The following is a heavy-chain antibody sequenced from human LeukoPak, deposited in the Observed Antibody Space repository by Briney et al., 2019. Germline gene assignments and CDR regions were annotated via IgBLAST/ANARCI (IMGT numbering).Heavy chain of an antibody. Sequence: PSQTLSLTCTVSGGSISSGDYYWSWIRQPPGKGLEWIGYIYYSGSTYYNPSLKSRVTISVDTSKNQFSLQLDSVTAAGSAVDYCARAEKLLWFGELFGAFDIWGQGTMVTVSS. CDR1: GGSISSGDYY. J-gene: IGHJ3*02. D-gene: IGHD3-10*01. CDR2: IYYSGST. CDR3: ARAEKLLWFGELFGAFDI. V-gene: IGHV4-30-4*08.